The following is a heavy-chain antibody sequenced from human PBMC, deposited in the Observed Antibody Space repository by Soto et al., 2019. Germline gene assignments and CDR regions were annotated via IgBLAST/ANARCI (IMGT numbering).Heavy chain of an antibody. Sequence: GGSLRLSCAASGFTFSSYSMNWVRQAPGKGLEWVSYISSSSSTIYYADSVKGRFTISRDNAKNSLYLQMNSLRDEDTAVYYCAREGLTIFGVVIGSLDVWGQGTTVTVSS. CDR2: ISSSSSTI. J-gene: IGHJ6*02. D-gene: IGHD3-3*01. V-gene: IGHV3-48*02. CDR3: AREGLTIFGVVIGSLDV. CDR1: GFTFSSYS.